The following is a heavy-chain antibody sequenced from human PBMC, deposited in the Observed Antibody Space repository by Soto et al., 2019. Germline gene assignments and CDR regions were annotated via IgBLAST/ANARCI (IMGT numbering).Heavy chain of an antibody. V-gene: IGHV3-30*18. D-gene: IGHD3-22*01. J-gene: IGHJ4*02. CDR3: AKDTYYYDRSGYYTYDH. CDR1: GFTFSSYG. Sequence: QVQLVESGGGVVQPGRSLRLSCAASGFTFSSYGVHWVRQAPGKGLEWVASVSYDGSNKHYADSVKGRFTISRDNSRNTLDLPMNSLRAEDTAVYYCAKDTYYYDRSGYYTYDHWGQGTQVTVSS. CDR2: VSYDGSNK.